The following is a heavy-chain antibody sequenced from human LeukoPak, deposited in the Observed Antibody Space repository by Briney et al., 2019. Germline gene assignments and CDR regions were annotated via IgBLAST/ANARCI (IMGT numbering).Heavy chain of an antibody. Sequence: SETLSLTCAVYGGSFSGYYWSWIRQPPGKGLEWIGEINHSGSTNYNPSLKSRVTISVDTSKNQFSLWLSSVTAAVTAVYYCARTYYGDNWFDPWGQGTLVTVSS. CDR2: INHSGST. CDR1: GGSFSGYY. J-gene: IGHJ5*02. V-gene: IGHV4-34*01. CDR3: ARTYYGDNWFDP. D-gene: IGHD3-10*01.